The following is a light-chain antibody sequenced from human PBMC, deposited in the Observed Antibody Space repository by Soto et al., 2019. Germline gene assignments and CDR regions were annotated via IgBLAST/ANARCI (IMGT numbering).Light chain of an antibody. Sequence: EIVWTQSPGTRSLSPGERATLSCSASQSVSSSFLAWYQQKPGQAPRLLIYGASNRATGIPDRFSGSGSGTDFTLTISRLEPEDFAVYYCQQYVTSPWAFGQGTKVAIE. CDR3: QQYVTSPWA. CDR1: QSVSSSF. CDR2: GAS. V-gene: IGKV3-20*01. J-gene: IGKJ1*01.